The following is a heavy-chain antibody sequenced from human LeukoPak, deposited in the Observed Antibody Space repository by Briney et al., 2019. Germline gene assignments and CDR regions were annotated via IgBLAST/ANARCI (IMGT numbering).Heavy chain of an antibody. V-gene: IGHV4-34*01. Sequence: PSETLSPTCAVYGGSFSGYYWSWIRQPPGKGLEWIGEINHSGSTNYNPSLKSRVTISVDTSKNQFSLKLSSVTAADTAVYYCARDSDYYDSSGYRIWGQGTLVTVSS. CDR3: ARDSDYYDSSGYRI. J-gene: IGHJ4*02. D-gene: IGHD3-22*01. CDR1: GGSFSGYY. CDR2: INHSGST.